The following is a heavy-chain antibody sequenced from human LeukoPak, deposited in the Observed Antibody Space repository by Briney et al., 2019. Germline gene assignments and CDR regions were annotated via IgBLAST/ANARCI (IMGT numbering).Heavy chain of an antibody. V-gene: IGHV4-59*01. CDR2: ISSSGNS. Sequence: SETLSLTCTVSGDSISDFYWTWIRQTPGKGLEWIGFISSSGNSNYSPSLESRVSFSLDTSKSQFSLSLKSVTAADTAVYYCARVFRGAVTSNWFDPWGQGIQVTVSS. J-gene: IGHJ5*02. CDR1: GDSISDFY. CDR3: ARVFRGAVTSNWFDP. D-gene: IGHD3-3*01.